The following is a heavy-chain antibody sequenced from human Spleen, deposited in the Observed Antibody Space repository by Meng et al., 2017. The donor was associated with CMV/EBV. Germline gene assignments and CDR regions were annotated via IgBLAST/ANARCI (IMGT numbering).Heavy chain of an antibody. CDR2: VYSRGST. J-gene: IGHJ3*02. V-gene: IGHV4-39*07. CDR1: GGSISNNNYY. CDR3: VFSWDDAFDI. D-gene: IGHD6-13*01. Sequence: SETLSLTCVVSGGSISNNNYYWGWIRQPPGKGLEWIGNVYSRGSTYYNPSLKSRVTISIDMTKNQFSLKLSSVTAADTAVYYCVFSWDDAFDIWGQGTMVTVSS.